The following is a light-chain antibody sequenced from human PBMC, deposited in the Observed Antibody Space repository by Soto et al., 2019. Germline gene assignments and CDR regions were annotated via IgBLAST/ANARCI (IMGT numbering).Light chain of an antibody. Sequence: VLTQSPGTLSLSPGERATLFCRASQSVSTYFAWYQQKPGQPPRLLIHDASSRATGIPDRFSGSGSGTDFTLTISRLEPEDFAVYYCQQNNYSPGSFGPGTKVEIK. V-gene: IGKV3-20*01. CDR1: QSVSTY. CDR3: QQNNYSPGS. J-gene: IGKJ1*01. CDR2: DAS.